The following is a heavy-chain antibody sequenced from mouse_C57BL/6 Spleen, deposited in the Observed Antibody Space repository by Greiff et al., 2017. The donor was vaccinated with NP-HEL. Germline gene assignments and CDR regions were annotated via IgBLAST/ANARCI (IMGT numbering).Heavy chain of an antibody. D-gene: IGHD1-1*01. Sequence: EVQLQQSVAELVRPGASVKLSCTASGFNIKNTYMHWVKQRPEQGLEWIGRIDPANGNTKYAPKFQGKATITADTSSNTAYLQLSSLTSEDTAIYYCAVVYYGSSYGYAMDYWGQGTSVTVSS. J-gene: IGHJ4*01. V-gene: IGHV14-3*01. CDR1: GFNIKNTY. CDR2: IDPANGNT. CDR3: AVVYYGSSYGYAMDY.